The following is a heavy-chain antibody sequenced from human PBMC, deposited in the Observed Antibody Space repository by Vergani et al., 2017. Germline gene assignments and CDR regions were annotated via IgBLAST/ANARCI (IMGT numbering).Heavy chain of an antibody. D-gene: IGHD3-10*01. Sequence: EAQLLESGGGLVQPGGSLRLSCAASGFSFASYAMSWVRQAPGKGLEWVSGISGSGGSTYYAGSVKGRFTISRDNSKNSLYLQMNSLRAEDTAVYHCARVRSSAGRVRAFDYWGQGTLVTVSS. J-gene: IGHJ4*02. CDR3: ARVRSSAGRVRAFDY. V-gene: IGHV3-23*01. CDR1: GFSFASYA. CDR2: ISGSGGST.